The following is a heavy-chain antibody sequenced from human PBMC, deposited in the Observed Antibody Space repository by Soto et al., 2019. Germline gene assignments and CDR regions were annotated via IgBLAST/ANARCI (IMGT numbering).Heavy chain of an antibody. CDR1: GYTFTSYD. Sequence: QVQLVQSGAEVKKPGASVKVSCKASGYTFTSYDFNWVRQATGQGLEWMGWMNPNSGNTGYAQKFQGRVTMTRNTSISTAYMERSSLRSEDTAVYYCARRGLSRSSTFRYFYYGMDAWGQGTTVTVSS. V-gene: IGHV1-8*01. CDR3: ARRGLSRSSTFRYFYYGMDA. J-gene: IGHJ6*02. D-gene: IGHD6-6*01. CDR2: MNPNSGNT.